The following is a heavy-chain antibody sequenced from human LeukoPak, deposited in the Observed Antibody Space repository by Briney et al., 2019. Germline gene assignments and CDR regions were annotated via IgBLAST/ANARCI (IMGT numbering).Heavy chain of an antibody. D-gene: IGHD2-21*01. J-gene: IGHJ6*03. CDR3: ARGSLLGPYYMDV. V-gene: IGHV1-46*01. CDR1: GYTFTSYY. Sequence: ASVKVSCKAPGYTFTSYYMHWVRQAPGQGLEWMGIINPSGGSTSYAQRFQGRVTMTRDTSTSTVYMELSSLRSEDTAVYYCARGSLLGPYYMDVWGKGTTVTVSS. CDR2: INPSGGST.